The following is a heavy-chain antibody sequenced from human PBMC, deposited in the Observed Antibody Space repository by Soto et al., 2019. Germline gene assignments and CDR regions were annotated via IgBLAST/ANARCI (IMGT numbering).Heavy chain of an antibody. D-gene: IGHD3-9*01. J-gene: IGHJ6*02. V-gene: IGHV3-21*01. CDR1: GFTFITYS. CDR2: ISSRSDI. CDR3: AREYSAWPLAYGLDV. Sequence: WGSLRLSCVGSGFTFITYSINFFRHAPGKWLAWVSSISSRSDIYYADSVKWRFTISRDNAKNSVSLQMNSLRAEDTAVYYCAREYSAWPLAYGLDVLGQGTTVTVSS.